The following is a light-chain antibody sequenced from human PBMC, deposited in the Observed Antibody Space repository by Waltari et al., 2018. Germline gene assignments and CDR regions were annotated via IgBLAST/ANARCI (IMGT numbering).Light chain of an antibody. CDR1: QSISSW. J-gene: IGKJ1*01. Sequence: DIQMTQSPSTLSASVGDRVTITCPASQSISSWLAWYQQKPGKAPKLLIYKASSLESGGPSRFSGSGSGTEFTLTISSLQPDGFATYYCQQYNSYSPWTFGQGTKVEIK. CDR3: QQYNSYSPWT. CDR2: KAS. V-gene: IGKV1-5*03.